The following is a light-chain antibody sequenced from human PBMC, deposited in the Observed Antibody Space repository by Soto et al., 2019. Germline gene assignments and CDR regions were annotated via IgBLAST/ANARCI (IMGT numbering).Light chain of an antibody. CDR1: SSDVGGYNY. Sequence: QSALTQPASVSGSPGQSITISCTGTSSDVGGYNYVSWYQQHPDKGPKLMIFEVSNRPSGVSNRFSGSKSGNTASLTISGLQAEDEADYYCSSYSSSSTLYVFGTGTKVTVL. CDR3: SSYSSSSTLYV. V-gene: IGLV2-14*01. J-gene: IGLJ1*01. CDR2: EVS.